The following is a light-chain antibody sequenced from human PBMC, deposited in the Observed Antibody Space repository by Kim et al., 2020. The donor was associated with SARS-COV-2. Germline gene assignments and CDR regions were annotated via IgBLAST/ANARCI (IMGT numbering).Light chain of an antibody. Sequence: QSVLTQPPSVSAAPGQKVTISCSGSSSNIGNNYVSWYQQLPGTAPKLLSYGNNKRPSGIPDRFSGSKSGTSATLTITGLQAGDEADYYCGTWDSTLSAGIFGGGTQLTVL. CDR3: GTWDSTLSAGI. J-gene: IGLJ2*01. CDR2: GNN. CDR1: SSNIGNNY. V-gene: IGLV1-51*01.